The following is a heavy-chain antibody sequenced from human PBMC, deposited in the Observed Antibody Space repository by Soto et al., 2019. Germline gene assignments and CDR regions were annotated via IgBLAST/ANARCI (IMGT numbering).Heavy chain of an antibody. CDR3: ARNGDSSDYRGWFDP. Sequence: EVQLVESGGGLVQPGGSLRLSCAASGFTVSSNYMSWVRQAPGKRLEGVSVIYSGGTTYYADSVKGRFTISRDNSKNTLYLQMNSLIAEDTAVYYCARNGDSSDYRGWFDPWGQGTLVTVSS. CDR2: IYSGGTT. V-gene: IGHV3-66*01. J-gene: IGHJ5*02. D-gene: IGHD3-22*01. CDR1: GFTVSSNY.